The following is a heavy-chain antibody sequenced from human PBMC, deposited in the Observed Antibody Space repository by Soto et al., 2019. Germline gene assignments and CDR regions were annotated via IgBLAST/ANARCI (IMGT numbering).Heavy chain of an antibody. CDR3: ARSAGGNTRLYYYCGMDV. Sequence: QVQLVQSGAEVKKPGSSMKVSCKASGGTFGSYAINWVRQAPGQGLEWMGGIIPIFDTTNYARKFQGRVTITADESTSTAYMYLSSLRSEDAALYYGARSAGGNTRLYYYCGMDVWGQGTTVTVSS. V-gene: IGHV1-69*01. CDR2: IIPIFDTT. CDR1: GGTFGSYA. J-gene: IGHJ6*02. D-gene: IGHD2-15*01.